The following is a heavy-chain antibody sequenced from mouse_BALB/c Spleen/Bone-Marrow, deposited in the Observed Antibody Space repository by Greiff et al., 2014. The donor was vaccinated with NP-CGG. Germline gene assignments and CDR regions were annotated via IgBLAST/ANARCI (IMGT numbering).Heavy chain of an antibody. J-gene: IGHJ2*01. V-gene: IGHV1-54*01. CDR2: INPGSGST. D-gene: IGHD2-3*01. CDR3: ARYDGYFDY. Sequence: QVQLQQPGAELVRPGTSVKVSCKASGYAFTDYLMEWLKLRPGQGLEWIGVINPGSGSTNYNEKFKDKASLTADKSSSTAYMQLSSLTSDDSAVYSCARYDGYFDYWGQGTILTVSS. CDR1: GYAFTDYL.